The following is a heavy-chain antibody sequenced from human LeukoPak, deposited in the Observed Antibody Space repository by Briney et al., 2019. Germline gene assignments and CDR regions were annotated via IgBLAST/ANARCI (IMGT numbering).Heavy chain of an antibody. CDR2: IRYDESKE. CDR1: GVTFSSYG. D-gene: IGHD1-26*01. CDR3: VKDYLVEAQRVYYFDY. J-gene: IGHJ4*02. Sequence: GGSLRLSCAASGVTFSSYGWHWVRQAPGKGLKWVAFIRYDESKEYYADSVKGRFTISRDNSKNTLYLQMSSLRVEDTAVYHCVKDYLVEAQRVYYFDYWGQGSLVTVSS. V-gene: IGHV3-30*02.